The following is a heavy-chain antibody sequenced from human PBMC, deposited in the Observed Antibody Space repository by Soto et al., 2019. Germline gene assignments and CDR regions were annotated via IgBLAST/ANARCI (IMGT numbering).Heavy chain of an antibody. D-gene: IGHD3-3*01. Sequence: GGSLRLSCAASGFTFSDHYMDWVRQAPGKGLEWVGRTRNKANSYTTEYAASVKGRFTISRDDSKNSLYLQMNSLKTEDTAVYYCARTGLRFLEVVIDYYYMDVWGKGTTVTVSS. CDR3: ARTGLRFLEVVIDYYYMDV. CDR2: TRNKANSYTT. CDR1: GFTFSDHY. V-gene: IGHV3-72*01. J-gene: IGHJ6*03.